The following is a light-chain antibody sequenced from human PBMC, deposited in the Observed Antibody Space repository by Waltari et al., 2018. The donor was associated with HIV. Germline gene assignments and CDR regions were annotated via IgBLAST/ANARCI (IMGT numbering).Light chain of an antibody. CDR2: GKK. CDR3: QSYDRSLSAVV. Sequence: QPVLTQPPSVSGAPGQRVTISCTGNNSNIGANFDVNWYQQVPGSPPKLLLYGKKPRPSGFPDRLSGSKSGPSASLAVSGLQAEDEGDYYCQSYDRSLSAVVFGGGTKLTVL. V-gene: IGLV1-40*01. J-gene: IGLJ2*01. CDR1: NSNIGANFD.